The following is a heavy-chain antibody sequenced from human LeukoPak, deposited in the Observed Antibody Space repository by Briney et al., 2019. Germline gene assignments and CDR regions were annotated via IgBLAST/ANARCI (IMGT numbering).Heavy chain of an antibody. J-gene: IGHJ6*02. CDR2: IYPGDSDT. Sequence: AGESLKISCKGSGDYFNNYWIGWVRQMPGKGLEWMGIIYPGDSDTRYSPSFQGQVTISADKSISTAYLQWSSLKASDTAMYYCARLFFVRWFGELIPSSDYGMDVWGQGTTVTVSS. CDR3: ARLFFVRWFGELIPSSDYGMDV. V-gene: IGHV5-51*01. CDR1: GDYFNNYW. D-gene: IGHD3-10*01.